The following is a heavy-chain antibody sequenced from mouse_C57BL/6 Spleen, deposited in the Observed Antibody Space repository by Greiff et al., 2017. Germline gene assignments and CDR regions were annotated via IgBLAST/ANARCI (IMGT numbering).Heavy chain of an antibody. D-gene: IGHD1-1*01. CDR2: INPSSGYT. J-gene: IGHJ3*01. CDR1: GYTFTSYT. V-gene: IGHV1-4*01. CDR3: AKGGDYGSAFAY. Sequence: VQLQQSGAELARPGASVKMSCKASGYTFTSYTMHWVKQRPGQGLEWIGYINPSSGYTKYNQKFKDKATLTADKSSSTAYMKQSSLTSEDSAVYYCAKGGDYGSAFAYWGQGTLVTVSA.